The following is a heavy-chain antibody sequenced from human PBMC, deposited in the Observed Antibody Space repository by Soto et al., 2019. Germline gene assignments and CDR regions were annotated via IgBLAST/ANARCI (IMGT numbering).Heavy chain of an antibody. Sequence: ASVKVSCKASGYTFTSYYMHWVRQAPGQGLEWMGIINPSGGSTSYAQKFQGRVTMTRDTSTSTVYMELSSLRSGDTAVYYCARDGAYCGGDCWPDAFDIWGQGTMVPVSS. CDR2: INPSGGST. D-gene: IGHD2-21*01. CDR3: ARDGAYCGGDCWPDAFDI. J-gene: IGHJ3*02. CDR1: GYTFTSYY. V-gene: IGHV1-46*03.